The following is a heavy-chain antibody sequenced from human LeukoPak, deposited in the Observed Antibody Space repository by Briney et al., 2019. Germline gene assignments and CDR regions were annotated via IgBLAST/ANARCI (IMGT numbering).Heavy chain of an antibody. CDR3: ATEGSISASGFDS. V-gene: IGHV1-24*01. CDR1: GYTLIQLA. CDR2: FNPENGEI. J-gene: IGHJ4*02. Sequence: ASVKVSCKVAGYTLIQLAVHWVRQAPGKGLEWMGGFNPENGEIIYAQSLEGRVAMTEDTSKDTACMELSSLRSEDTAVYYCATEGSISASGFDSWGQGTLVTVSS. D-gene: IGHD2-2*01.